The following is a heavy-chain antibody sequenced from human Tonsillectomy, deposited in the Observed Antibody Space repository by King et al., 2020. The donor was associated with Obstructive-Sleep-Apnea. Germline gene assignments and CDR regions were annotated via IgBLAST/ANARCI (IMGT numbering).Heavy chain of an antibody. Sequence: VQLVQSGAEVKKPGASVKVSCKASGYTFTSYYMHWVRQAPGQGLEWMGIINPSGGSTSYAQKFQGRVTMTRDTSTSTVYMELSSLRSEDTAVYYCARSLKDYYDSSGPRDAFDIWGQGTMVTVSS. J-gene: IGHJ3*02. CDR3: ARSLKDYYDSSGPRDAFDI. CDR2: INPSGGST. V-gene: IGHV1-46*01. CDR1: GYTFTSYY. D-gene: IGHD3-22*01.